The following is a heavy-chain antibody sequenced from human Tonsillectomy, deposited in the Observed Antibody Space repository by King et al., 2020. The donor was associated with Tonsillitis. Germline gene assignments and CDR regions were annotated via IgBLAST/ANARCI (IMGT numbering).Heavy chain of an antibody. CDR3: ATGLLRRCFDL. J-gene: IGHJ2*01. CDR1: GFTFSNAW. D-gene: IGHD2-8*01. CDR2: IKSKTDGGTT. Sequence: VQLVESGGGLVKPGGSLRLSCAASGFTFSNAWMSWVRQAPGKGLEGVGRIKSKTDGGTTDYGAPVKGRFTSSRDDSKNTQYLQINSLKTEDTAVSYCATGLLRRCFDLWGRGPLVTVSS. V-gene: IGHV3-15*01.